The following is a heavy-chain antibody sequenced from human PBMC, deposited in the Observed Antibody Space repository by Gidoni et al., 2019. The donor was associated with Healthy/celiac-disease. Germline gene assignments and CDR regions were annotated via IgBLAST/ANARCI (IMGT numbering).Heavy chain of an antibody. CDR2: IYYSGST. V-gene: IGHV4-39*01. D-gene: IGHD6-19*01. Sequence: QLQLQESGPGLVTPSETLSLTCTVSGGSISSSSYYWGWIRQPPGKGLEWIGSIYYSGSTYYNPSLKSRVTISVDTSKNQFSLKLSSVTAADTAVYYCARQSSGWYAWYWGQGTLVTVSS. J-gene: IGHJ4*02. CDR1: GGSISSSSYY. CDR3: ARQSSGWYAWY.